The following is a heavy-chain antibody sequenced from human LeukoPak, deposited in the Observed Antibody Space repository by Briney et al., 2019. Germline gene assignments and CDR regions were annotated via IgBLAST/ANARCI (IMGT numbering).Heavy chain of an antibody. Sequence: SETLSLTCAVSGGSISSSNWWSWIRQPPGKGLEWIGEINHSGSTNYNPSLKSRVTISVDTSKNQFSLKLSSVTAADTAVYYCARHLRAIAARPRFDYWGQGTLVTVSS. J-gene: IGHJ4*02. D-gene: IGHD6-6*01. CDR3: ARHLRAIAARPRFDY. CDR1: GGSISSSNW. V-gene: IGHV4-4*02. CDR2: INHSGST.